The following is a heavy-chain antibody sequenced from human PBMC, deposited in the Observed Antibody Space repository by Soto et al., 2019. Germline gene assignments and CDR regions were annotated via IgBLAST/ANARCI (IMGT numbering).Heavy chain of an antibody. J-gene: IGHJ5*02. CDR3: AREVFGVHDSLFDP. V-gene: IGHV1-18*01. CDR2: ISVDIGKK. Sequence: ASVKVSCKASGYSFTTYSTAWVRQAPGKGLEWMGWISVDIGKKNYTQKFKGRVTMTTDTPTSTAYIERRSLRADDTAVYFCAREVFGVHDSLFDPWGQGTLFTASS. CDR1: GYSFTTYS. D-gene: IGHD3-10*01.